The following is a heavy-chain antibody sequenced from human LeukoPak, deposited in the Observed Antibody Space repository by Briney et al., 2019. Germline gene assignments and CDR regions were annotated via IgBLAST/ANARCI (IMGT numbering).Heavy chain of an antibody. V-gene: IGHV3-30-3*01. D-gene: IGHD6-6*01. CDR3: ASSIAARHGYPYWYFDL. J-gene: IGHJ2*01. CDR2: ISYDGSNK. Sequence: GGSLRLSCAASGFTFSSYAMHWVRQAPGKGLEWVAVISYDGSNKYYADSVKGRFTISRDNSKNTLYLQMNSLRAEDTAVYYCASSIAARHGYPYWYFDLWGRGTLVTVSS. CDR1: GFTFSSYA.